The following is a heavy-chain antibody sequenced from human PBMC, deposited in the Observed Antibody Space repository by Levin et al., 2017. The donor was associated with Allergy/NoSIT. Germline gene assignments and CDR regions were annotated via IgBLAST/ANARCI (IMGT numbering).Heavy chain of an antibody. CDR2: ISNDAKKK. CDR1: GFPFNNYG. CDR3: VKDYCAECYSFFQT. J-gene: IGHJ1*01. Sequence: GGSLRLSCAASGFPFNNYGMQWVRQSPGKGLEWVALISNDAKKKSYADSVKGRFTISRDNPQNIMYLQMSSLGVDDTAVYYCVKDYCAECYSFFQTWGQGTLVTVSS. V-gene: IGHV3-30*18. D-gene: IGHD2-21*01.